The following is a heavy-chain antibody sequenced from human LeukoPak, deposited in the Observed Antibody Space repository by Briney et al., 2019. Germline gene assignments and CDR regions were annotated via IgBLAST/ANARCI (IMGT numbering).Heavy chain of an antibody. Sequence: PSETLSLTCAVYGGSFSGYYWSWIRQPPGKGLEWIGEINHSGSTNYNPSLKSRVTISVDTSKNQFSLKLSSVTAADTAVYYCARLGPYYRYGSGSLTTPRDSKKRHYFDYWGQGTLVTVSS. V-gene: IGHV4-34*01. J-gene: IGHJ4*02. CDR3: ARLGPYYRYGSGSLTTPRDSKKRHYFDY. CDR2: INHSGST. CDR1: GGSFSGYY. D-gene: IGHD3-10*01.